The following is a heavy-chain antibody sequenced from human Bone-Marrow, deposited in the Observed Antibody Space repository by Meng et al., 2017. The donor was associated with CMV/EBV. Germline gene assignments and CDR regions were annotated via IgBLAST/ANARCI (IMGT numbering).Heavy chain of an antibody. CDR2: INPNSGGT. V-gene: IGHV1-2*02. J-gene: IGHJ4*02. CDR1: GYTFTDYY. CDR3: ARERGKFGAQPPAY. Sequence: ASVKVSCKASGYTFTDYYMHWVRQAPGQGLEWMGWINPNSGGTNYAQKFQGRVTMTRDTSISTAYMELSRLRSDDTAVYYCARERGKFGAQPPAYWGQGTLVTVPS. D-gene: IGHD3-10*01.